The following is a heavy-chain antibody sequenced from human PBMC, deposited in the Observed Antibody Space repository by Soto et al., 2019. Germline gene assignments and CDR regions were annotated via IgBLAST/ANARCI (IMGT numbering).Heavy chain of an antibody. V-gene: IGHV1-69*02. D-gene: IGHD2-2*01. Sequence: QVQLVQSGAEVKKPGSSVKVSCKASGGTFSSYTISWVRQAPGQGLGWMGRLIPILGLATYAQKFKGRVTITADKATGSAYMELSSLRSEDTAVYYCEVVGSSITFDTWGQGTMVTVSS. CDR2: LIPILGLA. J-gene: IGHJ3*02. CDR3: EVVGSSITFDT. CDR1: GGTFSSYT.